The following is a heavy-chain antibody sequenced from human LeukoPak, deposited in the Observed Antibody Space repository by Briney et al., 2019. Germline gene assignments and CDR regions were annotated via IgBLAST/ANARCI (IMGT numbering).Heavy chain of an antibody. V-gene: IGHV1-8*03. CDR1: GYTFTGYY. D-gene: IGHD1-26*01. CDR2: MNPNSGNT. CDR3: ARGRGRGDY. Sequence: GASVKVSCKASGYTFTGYYMHWVRQATGQGLEWMGWMNPNSGNTGYAQKFQGRVTITRNTSISTAYMELSSLRSEDTAVYYCARGRGRGDYWGREPWSPSPQ. J-gene: IGHJ4*02.